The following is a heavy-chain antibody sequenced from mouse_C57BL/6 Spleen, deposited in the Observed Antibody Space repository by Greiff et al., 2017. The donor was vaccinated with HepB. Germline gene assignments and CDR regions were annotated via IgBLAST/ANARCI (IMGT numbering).Heavy chain of an antibody. V-gene: IGHV1-4*01. CDR1: GYTFTSYT. Sequence: VQLVESGAELARPGASVKMSCKASGYTFTSYTMHWVKQRPGQGLEWIGYINPSSGYTKYNQKFKDKATLTADKSSSTAYMQLSSLTSEDSAVYYCARPAVVATGDAMDYWGQGTSVTVSS. J-gene: IGHJ4*01. CDR3: ARPAVVATGDAMDY. CDR2: INPSSGYT. D-gene: IGHD1-1*01.